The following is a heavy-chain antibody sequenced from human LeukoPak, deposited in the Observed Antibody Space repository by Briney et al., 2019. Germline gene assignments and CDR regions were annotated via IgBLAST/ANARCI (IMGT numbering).Heavy chain of an antibody. Sequence: GGSLRLSCAASGFSFGAHGMNWVRQAPGKGLEWVSAIGGSGATIYYADSVRGRFTISRDNAKDSLYLQMNSLRAEDTAVYYCARYTGRFDYWGQGTLVTVSS. J-gene: IGHJ4*02. CDR1: GFSFGAHG. D-gene: IGHD2-2*02. CDR3: ARYTGRFDY. V-gene: IGHV3-21*01. CDR2: IGGSGATI.